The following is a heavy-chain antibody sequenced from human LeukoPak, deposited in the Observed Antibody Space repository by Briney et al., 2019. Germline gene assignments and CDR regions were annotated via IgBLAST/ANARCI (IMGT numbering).Heavy chain of an antibody. D-gene: IGHD3-3*01. Sequence: SETLSLTCTVSGGSISSYYWSWIRQPPGKGLEWIGYIYYSGSTIYNPSLKSRVTISVDTSKNQFSLKLSSVTAADTAVYYCARTRGYDFWSGYYGSMNLYYYYYMDVWGKGTTVTVSS. CDR2: IYYSGST. CDR3: ARTRGYDFWSGYYGSMNLYYYYYMDV. V-gene: IGHV4-59*01. J-gene: IGHJ6*03. CDR1: GGSISSYY.